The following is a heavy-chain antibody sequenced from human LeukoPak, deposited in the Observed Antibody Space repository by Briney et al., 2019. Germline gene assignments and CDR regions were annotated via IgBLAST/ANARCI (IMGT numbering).Heavy chain of an antibody. V-gene: IGHV4-39*01. CDR3: ARRGYDYNKTFDY. CDR1: GGSISSSSYY. CDR2: IYYSGST. J-gene: IGHJ4*02. Sequence: SETLSLTCTVSGGSISSSSYYWGWIRQPQGKGLEWIGSIYYSGSTYYNPSLKSRVTISVDTSKNQFSLKLSSVTAADTAVYYCARRGYDYNKTFDYWGQGTLVTVSS. D-gene: IGHD4-11*01.